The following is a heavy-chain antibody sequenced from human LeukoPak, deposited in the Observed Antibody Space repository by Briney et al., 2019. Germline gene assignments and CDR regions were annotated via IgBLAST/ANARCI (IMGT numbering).Heavy chain of an antibody. CDR3: ASIRYYYYGMDV. CDR1: GFTVSSIY. CDR2: IYSGGST. Sequence: GGSLRLSCAASGFTVSSIYMSWVRQAPGKGLEWVSVIYSGGSTYYADSVKGRFTISRDNSKNTLYLQMNSLRAEDTAVYYCASIRYYYYGMDVWGQGTTVTVSS. D-gene: IGHD2-2*02. J-gene: IGHJ6*02. V-gene: IGHV3-53*01.